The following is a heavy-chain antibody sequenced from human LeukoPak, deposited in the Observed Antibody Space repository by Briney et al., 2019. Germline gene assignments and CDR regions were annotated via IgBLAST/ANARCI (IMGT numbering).Heavy chain of an antibody. J-gene: IGHJ6*02. CDR2: IYTSGST. CDR1: GGSISSYY. V-gene: IGHV4-4*07. Sequence: SETLSLTCTVSGGSISSYYWSWIRQPAGKGLEWIGRIYTSGSTNYNPSLKSRVTMSVDMSKNQFSLKLSSVTAADTAVYYCAREEPYYYEYYGMDVWGQGTTVTVSS. D-gene: IGHD1-14*01. CDR3: AREEPYYYEYYGMDV.